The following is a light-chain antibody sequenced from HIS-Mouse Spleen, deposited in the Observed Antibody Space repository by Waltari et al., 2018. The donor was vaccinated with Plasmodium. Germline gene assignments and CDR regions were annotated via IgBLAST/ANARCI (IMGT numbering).Light chain of an antibody. V-gene: IGLV3-10*01. CDR3: YSTDSSGNHRV. J-gene: IGLJ3*02. CDR2: EDS. Sequence: SYELTQPPSVSVSPGQTARITCSGDALPKKSAYWYQQKSGQSPVLGIYEDSKRPPGIPERFSGSSSGTMATLTISGAQVEDEADYYCYSTDSSGNHRVFGGGTKLTVL. CDR1: ALPKKS.